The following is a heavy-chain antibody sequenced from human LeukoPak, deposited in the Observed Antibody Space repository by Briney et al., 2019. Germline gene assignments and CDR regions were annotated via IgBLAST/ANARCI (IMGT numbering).Heavy chain of an antibody. CDR3: AGSDTTGYTPREWDYWYFDL. V-gene: IGHV3-21*01. CDR1: GFTFSSYS. D-gene: IGHD1-1*01. CDR2: ISTGSSYI. Sequence: PGRSLRLSCAASGFTFSSYSMHWVRQAPGKGLEWVSSISTGSSYIYSADSVKGRFTISRDNAKNSLYLQLNSLRAEDTAVYYCAGSDTTGYTPREWDYWYFDLWGRGTLVTVSS. J-gene: IGHJ2*01.